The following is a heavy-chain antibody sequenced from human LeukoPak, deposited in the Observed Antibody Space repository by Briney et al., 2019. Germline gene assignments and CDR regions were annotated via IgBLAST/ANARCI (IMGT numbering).Heavy chain of an antibody. D-gene: IGHD1-26*01. CDR2: IIPIFGTA. CDR3: ARVESGSYYRRSGWFDP. V-gene: IGHV1-69*13. Sequence: SVTVSCKASGGTFSSYAISWVRQAPGQGLEWMGGIIPIFGTANYAQKFQGRVTITADESTSTAYMELSSLRSEDTAVYYCARVESGSYYRRSGWFDPWGQGTLVTVSS. CDR1: GGTFSSYA. J-gene: IGHJ5*02.